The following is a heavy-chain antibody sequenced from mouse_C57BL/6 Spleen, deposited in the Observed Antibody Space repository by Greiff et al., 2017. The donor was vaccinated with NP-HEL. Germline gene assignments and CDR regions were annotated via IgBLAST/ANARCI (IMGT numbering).Heavy chain of an antibody. CDR1: GFSLSTSGMG. CDR3: ARIPLDDYLYYAMDY. Sequence: QVQLKESGPGILQSSQTLSLTCSFSGFSLSTSGMGVSWIRQPSGKGLEWLAHIYWDDDKRYNPSLKSRLTIPKDTSRNQVFLKITSVDTADTATYYCARIPLDDYLYYAMDYWGQGTSVTVSS. J-gene: IGHJ4*01. V-gene: IGHV8-12*01. CDR2: IYWDDDK. D-gene: IGHD2-4*01.